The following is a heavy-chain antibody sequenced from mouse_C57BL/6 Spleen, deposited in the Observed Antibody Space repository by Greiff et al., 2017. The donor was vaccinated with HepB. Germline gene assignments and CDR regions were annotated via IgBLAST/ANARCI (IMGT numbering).Heavy chain of an antibody. CDR2: ISDGGSYT. CDR1: GFTFSSYA. D-gene: IGHD1-3*01. V-gene: IGHV5-4*01. J-gene: IGHJ4*01. CDR3: ARERKGGEAMDY. Sequence: EVKLVESGGGLVKPGGSLKLSCAASGFTFSSYAMSWVRQTPEKRLEWVATISDGGSYTYYPDNVKGRFTISRDNAKNNLYLQMSHLKSEDTAMYYCARERKGGEAMDYWGQGTSVTVSS.